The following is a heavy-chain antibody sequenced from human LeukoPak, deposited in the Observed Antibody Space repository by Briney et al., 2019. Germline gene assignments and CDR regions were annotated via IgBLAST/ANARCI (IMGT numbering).Heavy chain of an antibody. CDR3: AKDPVDYYYDSSGNY. V-gene: IGHV3-23*01. J-gene: IGHJ4*02. CDR1: GFTFSSYA. CDR2: ISGSGGST. D-gene: IGHD3-22*01. Sequence: PGGSLRLSCAASGFTFSSYAVSWVRQAPGKGLEWVSAISGSGGSTYYADSVKGRFTISRDNSKNTLYLQMNSLRAEDTAVYYCAKDPVDYYYDSSGNYWGQGTLVTVSS.